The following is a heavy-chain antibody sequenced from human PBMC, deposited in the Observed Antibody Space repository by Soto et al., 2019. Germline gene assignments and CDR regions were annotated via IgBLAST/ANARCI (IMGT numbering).Heavy chain of an antibody. CDR1: GFTFSSYS. CDR2: ISSSSSTI. CDR3: ARGFNWNYDY. Sequence: SCAASGFTFSSYSMNWVRQAPGKGLEWVSYISSSSSTIYYADSVKGRFTISRDNAKNSLYLQMNSLRFEDTAVYYCARGFNWNYDYWGQGTLVTVSS. V-gene: IGHV3-48*01. D-gene: IGHD1-7*01. J-gene: IGHJ4*02.